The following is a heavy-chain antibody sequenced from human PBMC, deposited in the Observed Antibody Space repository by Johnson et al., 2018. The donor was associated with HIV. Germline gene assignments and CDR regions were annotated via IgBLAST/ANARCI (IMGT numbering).Heavy chain of an antibody. J-gene: IGHJ3*02. V-gene: IGHV3-30*04. CDR3: ARDHGQLWLLPAFDI. Sequence: QVQLVESGGGVVQPGRSLRLSCAASGFTFSSYAMHWVRQAPGKGLEWVAVISYDGGNKYYADSVKGRFTISRDNSKNTLYLQMNSLRVEDTAVYYCARDHGQLWLLPAFDIWGQGTMFTVSS. D-gene: IGHD5-18*01. CDR1: GFTFSSYA. CDR2: ISYDGGNK.